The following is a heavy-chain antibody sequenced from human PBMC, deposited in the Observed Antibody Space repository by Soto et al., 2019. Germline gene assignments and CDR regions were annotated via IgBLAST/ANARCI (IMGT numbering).Heavy chain of an antibody. CDR2: INPDGSAT. V-gene: IGHV3-74*01. CDR3: VRDRDNYDGSGYPSPGGAFDV. CDR1: EFTFSTYW. D-gene: IGHD3-22*01. Sequence: GGSLRLSCAASEFTFSTYWMHWVRQPPGKGLVWVSRINPDGSATDHADSVKGRFTTSRDNAKNTLYLQMSNLRAEDSALYFCVRDRDNYDGSGYPSPGGAFDVWGQGTVVTVSS. J-gene: IGHJ3*01.